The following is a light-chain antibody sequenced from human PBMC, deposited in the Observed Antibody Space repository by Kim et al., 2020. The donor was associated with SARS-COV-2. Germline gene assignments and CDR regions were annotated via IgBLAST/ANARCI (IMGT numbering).Light chain of an antibody. CDR2: GAY. Sequence: TRGESATLACKASQSVSSNVAWYQQRPGQAPQLLNYGAYTRATGIPGRFSGSVSGTEFTLTISSLQSEDFAVYYCQQYNDWPPLSFGGGTKVDIK. J-gene: IGKJ4*01. CDR1: QSVSSN. CDR3: QQYNDWPPLS. V-gene: IGKV3-15*01.